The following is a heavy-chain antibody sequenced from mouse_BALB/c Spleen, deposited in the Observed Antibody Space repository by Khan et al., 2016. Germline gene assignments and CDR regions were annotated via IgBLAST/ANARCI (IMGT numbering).Heavy chain of an antibody. CDR1: GDSITSGY. J-gene: IGHJ3*01. CDR3: SRSNRNDSWFAY. V-gene: IGHV3-8*02. D-gene: IGHD2-14*01. Sequence: EVQLQESGPSLAKPSQTLSLTCSVTGDSITSGYWNWIRKFPGNSLEYIGYISYSGNTNYNPFLKSRISITRDTSTNKHYLQMLSVTTADTATYYCSRSNRNDSWFAYWGQGTLVTVSA. CDR2: ISYSGNT.